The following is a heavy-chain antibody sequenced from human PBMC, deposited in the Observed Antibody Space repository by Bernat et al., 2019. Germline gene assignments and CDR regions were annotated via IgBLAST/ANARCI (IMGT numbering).Heavy chain of an antibody. Sequence: EVQLVESGGGLVQPGGSLRLSCAASGFTFSSYWMSWVRQAPGKGLEWVANIKQDGSEKYYVDSVKGRFTISRDNAKNSLYLQMNSLRAEDTAVYYCARDLTYCSGGSCYSDYWGQGTLVTVSS. CDR3: ARDLTYCSGGSCYSDY. J-gene: IGHJ4*02. CDR1: GFTFSSYW. CDR2: IKQDGSEK. V-gene: IGHV3-7*03. D-gene: IGHD2-15*01.